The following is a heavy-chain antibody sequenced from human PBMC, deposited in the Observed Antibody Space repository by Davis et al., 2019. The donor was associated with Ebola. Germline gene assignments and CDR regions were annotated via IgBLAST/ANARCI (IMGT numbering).Heavy chain of an antibody. CDR2: ISWDGGST. CDR1: GFTFDDYA. J-gene: IGHJ4*02. D-gene: IGHD6-13*01. Sequence: GESLKISCAASGFTFDDYAMHWVRQAPGKGLEWVSLISWDGGSTYYADSVKGRFTISRDNSKNSLYLQMNSLRAEDTALYYCAKDSAIAAAGIDYWGQGTLVTVSS. CDR3: AKDSAIAAAGIDY. V-gene: IGHV3-43D*03.